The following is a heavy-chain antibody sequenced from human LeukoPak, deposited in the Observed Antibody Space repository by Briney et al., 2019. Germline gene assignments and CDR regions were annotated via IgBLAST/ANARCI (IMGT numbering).Heavy chain of an antibody. D-gene: IGHD3-3*01. CDR1: GFTFSTYA. CDR2: ISPSGDVT. V-gene: IGHV3-23*01. CDR3: AKEPHSGVVTSFDY. Sequence: GGSLRLSCTASGFTFSTYAMSWVRQAPGEGLEWVSAISPSGDVTFHADSVRGRFTISRDNSKNTLYLHMNSLRAEDTAVYYCAKEPHSGVVTSFDYWGQGTLASVSS. J-gene: IGHJ4*02.